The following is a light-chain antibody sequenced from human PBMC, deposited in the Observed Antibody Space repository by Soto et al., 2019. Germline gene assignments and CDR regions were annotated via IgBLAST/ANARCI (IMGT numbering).Light chain of an antibody. V-gene: IGKV1-39*01. Sequence: DIQMTQSPSSLSASVGDRVTITCRARQSINSDLNWYQQKPGRAPKLLIYAASSLQSGVPSRFSGSGSETDFSLTNRSLHPEDFATYYCQQTYSTLLTFGGGTKVEIK. J-gene: IGKJ4*01. CDR3: QQTYSTLLT. CDR2: AAS. CDR1: QSINSD.